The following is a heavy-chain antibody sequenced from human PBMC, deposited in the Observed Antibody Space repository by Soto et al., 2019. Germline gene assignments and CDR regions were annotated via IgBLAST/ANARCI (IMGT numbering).Heavy chain of an antibody. J-gene: IGHJ5*02. D-gene: IGHD6-13*01. CDR1: GYTLTSYG. CDR2: INAANGDT. CDR3: VRRHVSATGIDWFDP. Sequence: ASVKVSCKASGYTLTSYGIHWVRQAPGQRLEWMGWINAANGDTKYSPKFQGRVTITRDTSASTAYMELSSLRSEDTAVYYCVRRHVSATGIDWFDPWGQGTLVTVSS. V-gene: IGHV1-3*01.